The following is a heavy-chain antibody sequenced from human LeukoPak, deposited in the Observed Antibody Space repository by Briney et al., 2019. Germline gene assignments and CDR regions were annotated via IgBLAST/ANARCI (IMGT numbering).Heavy chain of an antibody. D-gene: IGHD3-22*01. J-gene: IGHJ4*02. V-gene: IGHV4-38-2*02. CDR1: GYSISSGYY. CDR3: ARCSRRYYYDSSGYLDY. Sequence: SETLSLTCTVSGYSISSGYYWGWIRQPPGKGLEWIGSGSTYYNPSLKSRVTISVDTSKNQFSLKLSSVTAADTAVYYCARCSRRYYYDSSGYLDYWGQGTLVTVSS. CDR2: SGST.